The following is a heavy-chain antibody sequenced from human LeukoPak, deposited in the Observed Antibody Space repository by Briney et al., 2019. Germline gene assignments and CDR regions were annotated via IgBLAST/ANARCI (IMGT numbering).Heavy chain of an antibody. V-gene: IGHV4-31*03. CDR3: ARGVATSNYYYYYMDV. J-gene: IGHJ6*03. CDR1: GVSISSGGYY. D-gene: IGHD5-12*01. CDR2: IYYSGST. Sequence: ASETLSLTCTVSGVSISSGGYYWRWLRQHPGKGLEWIGYIYYSGSTYYNPSLKSRVTISVDTSKNQFSLKLSSVTAADTAVYYCARGVATSNYYYYYMDVWGKGTTVTVSS.